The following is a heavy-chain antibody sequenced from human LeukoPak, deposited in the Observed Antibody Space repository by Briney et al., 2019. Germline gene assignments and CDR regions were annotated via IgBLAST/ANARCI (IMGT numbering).Heavy chain of an antibody. Sequence: GGSLRLSCAASGFTFSSYWMSWVRQAPGKGLEGVANIKQDGSEKYYVDSVKGRFTISRDNAKNSLYLQMNSLRAEDTAVYYCAGGLAVAANWFDLWGQGTLVTVSS. V-gene: IGHV3-7*05. D-gene: IGHD6-19*01. CDR1: GFTFSSYW. J-gene: IGHJ5*02. CDR3: AGGLAVAANWFDL. CDR2: IKQDGSEK.